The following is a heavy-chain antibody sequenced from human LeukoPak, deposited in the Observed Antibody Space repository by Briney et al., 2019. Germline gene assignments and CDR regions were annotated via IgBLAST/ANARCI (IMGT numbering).Heavy chain of an antibody. CDR1: GFTLSSYS. Sequence: GGSLRLSCAASGFTLSSYSMHWVRQAPGKGLEFVSAISKNGRNTYYGNSMKGRFTISRDISKNTLYLQMHSLRAEDTAVFYCARDLGSGWQNYYYYYMDVWGKGTTVTVSS. V-gene: IGHV3-64*01. J-gene: IGHJ6*03. D-gene: IGHD6-19*01. CDR2: ISKNGRNT. CDR3: ARDLGSGWQNYYYYYMDV.